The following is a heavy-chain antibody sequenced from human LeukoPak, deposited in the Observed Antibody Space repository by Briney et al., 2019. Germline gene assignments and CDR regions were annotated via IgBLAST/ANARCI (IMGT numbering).Heavy chain of an antibody. D-gene: IGHD3-22*01. V-gene: IGHV1-18*01. Sequence: VASVKVSCKSSGYTFMNYGITWVRQAPGQGLEWVGWISAYNGNTNYAQKLQGRVTMTTETSTSTAYVELRSLTSDDTAVYYCARSPLPYYYDSSGPFDYWGQGTLVTVSS. CDR1: GYTFMNYG. CDR3: ARSPLPYYYDSSGPFDY. CDR2: ISAYNGNT. J-gene: IGHJ4*02.